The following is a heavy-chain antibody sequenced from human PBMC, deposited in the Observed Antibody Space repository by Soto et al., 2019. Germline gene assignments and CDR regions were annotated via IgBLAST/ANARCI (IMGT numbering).Heavy chain of an antibody. V-gene: IGHV3-23*01. CDR2: ISGSGGST. J-gene: IGHJ4*02. CDR3: AKVRAYSSSWYWPLYFDY. CDR1: GFTFSSYA. D-gene: IGHD6-13*01. Sequence: GGSLRLSCAASGFTFSSYAMSWVRQAPGKGLEWVSAISGSGGSTYYADSVKGRFTISRDNSKNTLYLQMNSLRAEDTAVYYCAKVRAYSSSWYWPLYFDYWGQGTLVTVS.